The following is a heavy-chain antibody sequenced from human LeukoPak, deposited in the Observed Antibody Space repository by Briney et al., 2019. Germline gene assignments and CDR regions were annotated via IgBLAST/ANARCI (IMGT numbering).Heavy chain of an antibody. Sequence: GSLRLSCAASGFTFSGYGMHWVRQAPGKGLEWLSVIANDGKDKKYTESVKGRFTISRDNSKSTLYLQMNSLRVDDTAVYYCTKDRNRGPAAYDFDYWGPGTLITVSS. V-gene: IGHV3-30*18. CDR2: IANDGKDK. D-gene: IGHD2-2*01. CDR1: GFTFSGYG. CDR3: TKDRNRGPAAYDFDY. J-gene: IGHJ4*02.